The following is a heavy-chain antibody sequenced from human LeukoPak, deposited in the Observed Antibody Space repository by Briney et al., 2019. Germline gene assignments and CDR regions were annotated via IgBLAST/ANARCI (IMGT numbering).Heavy chain of an antibody. V-gene: IGHV4-59*12. J-gene: IGHJ5*02. CDR2: VYYSGST. Sequence: TTSETLSLTCTVSGGSFEHYFWSWIRQPPGKGLEWIGYVYYSGSTDYSPSLKSRLTISADTSKNQFSLKLSSVTAADTAVYYCARILDNAGHNWFDPWGQGTLVTVSS. CDR1: GGSFEHYF. D-gene: IGHD2-15*01. CDR3: ARILDNAGHNWFDP.